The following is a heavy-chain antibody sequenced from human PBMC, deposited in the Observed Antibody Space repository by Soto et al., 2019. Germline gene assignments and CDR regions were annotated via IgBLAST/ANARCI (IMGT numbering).Heavy chain of an antibody. CDR1: GFNFSDSY. CDR3: ATGLKDASNRPSFDS. Sequence: PGGSLRLSCSGSGFNFSDSYLNWIRHTPGKGLEWVSSILTLESHKYYAASVLGRFSISRDNARRSVFLQMNNLRVEDTAIYFCATGLKDASNRPSFDSWGPGTAVTVSS. D-gene: IGHD2-2*01. V-gene: IGHV3-11*01. CDR2: ILTLESHK. J-gene: IGHJ4*02.